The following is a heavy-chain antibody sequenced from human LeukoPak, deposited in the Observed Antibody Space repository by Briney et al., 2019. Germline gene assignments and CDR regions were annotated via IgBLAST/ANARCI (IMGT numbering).Heavy chain of an antibody. V-gene: IGHV3-21*01. D-gene: IGHD6-13*01. J-gene: IGHJ6*03. CDR1: GFTFSSYS. CDR3: ARVPGYSSSWYISYYYYYYMDV. Sequence: PGGSLRLSCAASGFTFSSYSMNWVRQAPGKGLEWVSPISSSSSYIYYADSVKGRFTISRDNAKNSLYLQMNSLRAEDTAVYYCARVPGYSSSWYISYYYYYYMDVWGKGTTVTVSS. CDR2: ISSSSSYI.